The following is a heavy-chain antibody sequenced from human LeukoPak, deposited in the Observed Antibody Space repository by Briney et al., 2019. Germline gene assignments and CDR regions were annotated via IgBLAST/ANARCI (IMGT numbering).Heavy chain of an antibody. V-gene: IGHV4-61*02. CDR2: IYTSGST. J-gene: IGHJ6*02. CDR1: GGSISSGSYY. CDR3: ARSDYGMDV. Sequence: SQTLSLTCTVSGGSISSGSYYWSWIRQPAGKGLEWIGRIYTSGSTNYNPSLKSRVTISVDTSKNQFSLKLSSVTAADTAVYYCARSDYGMDVWGHGTTVTVSS.